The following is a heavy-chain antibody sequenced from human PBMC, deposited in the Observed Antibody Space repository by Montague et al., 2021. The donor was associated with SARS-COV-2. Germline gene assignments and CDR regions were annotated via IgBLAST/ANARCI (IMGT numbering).Heavy chain of an antibody. CDR2: IWYDGSNK. Sequence: SLRLSCAASGFTFSSYGMHWVRQAPGKGLEWVAVIWYDGSNKYYADSVKGRFTISRDNSKNTLYLQMNSLRAEDTAVYYCARDYPRGDILTVYYYYMDVWGQGTTVTVSS. CDR1: GFTFSSYG. D-gene: IGHD3-9*01. J-gene: IGHJ6*03. CDR3: ARDYPRGDILTVYYYYMDV. V-gene: IGHV3-33*01.